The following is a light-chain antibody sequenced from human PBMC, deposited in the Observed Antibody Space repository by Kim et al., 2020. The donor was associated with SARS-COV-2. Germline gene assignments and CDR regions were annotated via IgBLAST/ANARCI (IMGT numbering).Light chain of an antibody. CDR2: GKN. CDR3: NSRESSANHWM. Sequence: SSELTQDPAVSVALGQTVRITCQGDSLRSYYASWYQQKPGQAPVLVFYGKNNRPSGIPDRFSGFYSGNTASLTITAAQAEDEADYYCNSRESSANHWMFGGGTQLTVL. J-gene: IGLJ3*02. V-gene: IGLV3-19*01. CDR1: SLRSYY.